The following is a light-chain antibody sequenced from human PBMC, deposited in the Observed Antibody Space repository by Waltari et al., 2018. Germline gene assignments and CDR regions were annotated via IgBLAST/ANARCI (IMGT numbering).Light chain of an antibody. J-gene: IGKJ2*01. CDR3: QQRSNWTPHT. V-gene: IGKV3-11*01. CDR2: DAS. CDR1: QSVGSY. Sequence: EIVLTQSPDTLSLSPGDTATLSCRASQSVGSYLAWYQHKPGQPPRLLIYDASNRDTGVPARFRGSGSGTDFTLTISSLEAEDFAVYYCQQRSNWTPHTFGQGARLEIK.